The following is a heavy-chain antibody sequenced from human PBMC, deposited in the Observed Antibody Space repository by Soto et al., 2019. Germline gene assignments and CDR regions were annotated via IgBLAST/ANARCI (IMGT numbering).Heavy chain of an antibody. D-gene: IGHD2-2*01. Sequence: QVQLVQSGAEVKKPGSSVKVSCKASGGTFSSYAISWVRQAPGQGLEWMGGIIPISGTANYAQKFQGRVTITAAESTSTVYMELSSLRSEDTAVYFCARSQGSSTSLEIYYYYYYGMDVWGQGTTVTVSS. CDR1: GGTFSSYA. CDR3: ARSQGSSTSLEIYYYYYYGMDV. V-gene: IGHV1-69*01. CDR2: IIPISGTA. J-gene: IGHJ6*02.